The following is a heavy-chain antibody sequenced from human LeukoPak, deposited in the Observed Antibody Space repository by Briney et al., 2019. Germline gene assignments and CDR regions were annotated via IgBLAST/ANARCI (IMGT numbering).Heavy chain of an antibody. V-gene: IGHV3-9*01. J-gene: IGHJ6*03. Sequence: PGRSLRLSCAASGFTFDDYAMHWVRQAPGKGLEWVSGISWNSGSIGYADSVKGRFTISRDNAKNSLYLQMNSLRAEDTALYYCAKDIYGSGSYYNYMDVWGKGTTVTISS. D-gene: IGHD3-10*01. CDR3: AKDIYGSGSYYNYMDV. CDR2: ISWNSGSI. CDR1: GFTFDDYA.